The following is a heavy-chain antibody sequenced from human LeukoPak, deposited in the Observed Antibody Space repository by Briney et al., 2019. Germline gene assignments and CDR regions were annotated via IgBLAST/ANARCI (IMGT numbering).Heavy chain of an antibody. CDR3: ARDGAGSSSWYVFDY. CDR2: IYYSGST. CDR1: GGSISSYH. J-gene: IGHJ4*02. Sequence: PSETVPLTCTVSGGSISSYHWSWIRQPPGKGLEWMGYIYYSGSTNYNPSLKSRVTISVDTSKNQFSLKLSSVTAADTAVYYCARDGAGSSSWYVFDYWGQGTLVTVSS. D-gene: IGHD6-13*01. V-gene: IGHV4-59*01.